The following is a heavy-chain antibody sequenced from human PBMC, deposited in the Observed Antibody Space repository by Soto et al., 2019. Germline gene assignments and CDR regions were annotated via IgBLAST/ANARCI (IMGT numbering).Heavy chain of an antibody. CDR2: IDPGDSDT. CDR1: GYSFTSYW. Sequence: GESLKISCKGSGYSFTSYWISWVRQMPGKGLEWMGRIDPGDSDTRYSPSFQGQVTISADKSISTAYLQWSSLKASDTAMYYCARRSYSSGWLYGMDVWGQGTTVTVSS. D-gene: IGHD6-19*01. J-gene: IGHJ6*02. CDR3: ARRSYSSGWLYGMDV. V-gene: IGHV5-51*01.